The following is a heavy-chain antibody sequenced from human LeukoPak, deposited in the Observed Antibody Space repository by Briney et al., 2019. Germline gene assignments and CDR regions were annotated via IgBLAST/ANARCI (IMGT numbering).Heavy chain of an antibody. D-gene: IGHD2-2*01. CDR1: GYTFSNAW. Sequence: PGGSLRLSCAASGYTFSNAWMSRVRQAPGKGLEWVGRIKSKTDGGTTDYAAPVKGRFTISRDDSKNTLYLQMNSLKTEDTAVYYCTTDPDIVVVPAPKGAFDIWGQGTMVTVSS. J-gene: IGHJ3*02. CDR3: TTDPDIVVVPAPKGAFDI. CDR2: IKSKTDGGTT. V-gene: IGHV3-15*01.